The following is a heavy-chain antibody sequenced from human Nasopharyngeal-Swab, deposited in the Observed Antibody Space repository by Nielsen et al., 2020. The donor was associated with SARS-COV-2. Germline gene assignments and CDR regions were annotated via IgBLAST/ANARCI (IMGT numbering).Heavy chain of an antibody. V-gene: IGHV4-34*01. J-gene: IGHJ4*02. Sequence: SETLSLTCAVYGGSLRGYYWSWIRQSPGKGLEWIGEINHSDRTIYNPSLKSRLTISADASKNQFSLELRSVTAADTAVYYCTRSTWIPLDSWGPGTLVTVSS. CDR1: GGSLRGYY. CDR3: TRSTWIPLDS. D-gene: IGHD5-12*01. CDR2: INHSDRT.